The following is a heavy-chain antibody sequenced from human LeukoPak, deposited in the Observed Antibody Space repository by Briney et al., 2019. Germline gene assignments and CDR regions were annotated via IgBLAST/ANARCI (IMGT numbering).Heavy chain of an antibody. J-gene: IGHJ4*02. D-gene: IGHD3-16*01. CDR2: ITGTGHIT. V-gene: IGHV3-23*01. CDR1: GFTFSSYG. CDR3: ARDRLGAMLFFDS. Sequence: GGYLRRSCAASGFTFSSYGMSCVRQAPGKGLQRVSAITGTGHITYSADSVKGRFTISRDNYKTTLYLQMNSLRAEDTAVYYCARDRLGAMLFFDSWGQGTLVTVSS.